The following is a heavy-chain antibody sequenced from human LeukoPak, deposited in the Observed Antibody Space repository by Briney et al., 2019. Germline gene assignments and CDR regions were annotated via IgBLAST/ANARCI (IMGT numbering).Heavy chain of an antibody. D-gene: IGHD4-17*01. V-gene: IGHV3-21*01. Sequence: GGSLRPSXAASGFTFSSYSMNSVRQAPGKGLEWVSSISSSSSYIYYADSVKGRFTISRDNAKNSLYLQMNSLRAEDTAVYYCARGPGDYGFDYWGQGTLVTVSS. CDR2: ISSSSSYI. J-gene: IGHJ4*02. CDR3: ARGPGDYGFDY. CDR1: GFTFSSYS.